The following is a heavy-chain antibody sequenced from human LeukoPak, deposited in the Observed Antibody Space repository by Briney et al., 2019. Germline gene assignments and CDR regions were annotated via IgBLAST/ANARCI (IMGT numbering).Heavy chain of an antibody. CDR1: GGSISSYY. V-gene: IGHV4-4*07. CDR3: ARGSYYYYYDSSGYEGTGFDY. Sequence: SETLSLTCTVSGGSISSYYWTWIRQPAGKGLEWIGRIYTTGSTNYNPSLKSRVTMSVDTSENQFSLKLSSVTAADTAVYYCARGSYYYYYDSSGYEGTGFDYWGQGTLVTVSS. CDR2: IYTTGST. J-gene: IGHJ4*02. D-gene: IGHD3-22*01.